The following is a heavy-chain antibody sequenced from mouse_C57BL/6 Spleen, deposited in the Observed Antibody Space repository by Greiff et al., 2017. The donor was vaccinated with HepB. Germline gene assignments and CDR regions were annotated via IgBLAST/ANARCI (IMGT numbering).Heavy chain of an antibody. Sequence: QVQLKESGAELARPGASVKLSCKASGYTFTSYGISWVKQRTGQGLEWIGEIYPRSGNTYYNEKFKGKATLTADKSSSTAYMELRSLTSEDSAVYFCAYRAMDYWGQGTSVTVSS. CDR1: GYTFTSYG. CDR2: IYPRSGNT. D-gene: IGHD2-14*01. CDR3: AYRAMDY. J-gene: IGHJ4*01. V-gene: IGHV1-81*01.